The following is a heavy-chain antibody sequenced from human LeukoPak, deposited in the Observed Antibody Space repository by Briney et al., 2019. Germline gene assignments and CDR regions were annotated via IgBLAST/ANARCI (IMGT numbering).Heavy chain of an antibody. CDR3: ARDGGYYFDY. J-gene: IGHJ4*02. CDR2: IYYSGST. V-gene: IGHV4-30-4*08. Sequence: PSETLSLTCTVSGGSINTGDYYWSWIRQPPGKGLEWIGYIYYSGSTYYNPSLKSRVTISVDTSKNQFSLKVSSVTAADTAVYYCARDGGYYFDYWGQGTLVTVSS. D-gene: IGHD3-16*01. CDR1: GGSINTGDYY.